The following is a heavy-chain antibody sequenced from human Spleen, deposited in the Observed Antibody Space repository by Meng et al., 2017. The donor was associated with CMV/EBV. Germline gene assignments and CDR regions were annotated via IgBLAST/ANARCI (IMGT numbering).Heavy chain of an antibody. CDR1: GFTFSSYD. CDR3: AKDLSHGAIAAVTRGGN. CDR2: IGTAGDT. Sequence: GGSLRLSCAACGFTFSSYDMHWVRQATGKGLEWVSAIGTAGDTYYPGSVKGQFTISRENAKNSLYLQMNSLRAGDTAVYYCAKDLSHGAIAAVTRGGNWGQGTLVTVSS. V-gene: IGHV3-13*03. J-gene: IGHJ4*02. D-gene: IGHD6-13*01.